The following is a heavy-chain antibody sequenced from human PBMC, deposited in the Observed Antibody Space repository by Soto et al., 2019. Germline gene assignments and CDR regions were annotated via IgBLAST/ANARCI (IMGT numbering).Heavy chain of an antibody. Sequence: ASVKVSCKASGYTFTGYYIHWVRQAPGQGLDWMGWINPNSGGTKYAQKFRGWVTMTRDTSISTAYMEVSRLRSDDTAVYYCARSSEVTTALGYWGQGTPVTVSS. J-gene: IGHJ4*02. D-gene: IGHD4-17*01. CDR2: INPNSGGT. V-gene: IGHV1-2*04. CDR3: ARSSEVTTALGY. CDR1: GYTFTGYY.